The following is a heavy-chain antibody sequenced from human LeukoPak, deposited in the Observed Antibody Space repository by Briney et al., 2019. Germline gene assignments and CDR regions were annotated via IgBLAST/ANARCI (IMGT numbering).Heavy chain of an antibody. CDR2: IWYDGSTK. J-gene: IGHJ4*02. V-gene: IGHV3-33*01. CDR1: GFTFSSSG. CDR3: ARANAPSYTIFGGVFDF. D-gene: IGHD3-3*01. Sequence: GGSLRLSCAASGFTFSSSGMHWVRQAPGKGLEWVAVIWYDGSTKYYADSVRGRFTISGDNSKNTLYLQMNSLRAEDTAVFYCARANAPSYTIFGGVFDFWGQGTLVTVSS.